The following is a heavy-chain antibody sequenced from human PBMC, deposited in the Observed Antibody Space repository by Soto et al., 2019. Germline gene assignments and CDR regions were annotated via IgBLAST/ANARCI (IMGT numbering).Heavy chain of an antibody. V-gene: IGHV4-59*01. CDR2: IYYSGST. D-gene: IGHD6-13*01. Sequence: SETLSLTCTVSGGSISSYYWGWIRQPPGKGLEWIGYIYYSGSTNYNPSLKSRVTISVDTSKNQFSLKLSSVTAANTAVYYCARELSSSSIYGMDVWGQGTTVTVSS. CDR1: GGSISSYY. J-gene: IGHJ6*02. CDR3: ARELSSSSIYGMDV.